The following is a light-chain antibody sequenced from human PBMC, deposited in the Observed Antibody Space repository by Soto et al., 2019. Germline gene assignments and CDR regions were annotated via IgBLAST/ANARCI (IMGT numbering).Light chain of an antibody. CDR2: DVS. CDR1: SSDVGGYKY. J-gene: IGLJ2*01. CDR3: CSYAGSYTLV. V-gene: IGLV2-11*01. Sequence: QSALTQPPAASGSPGQSVTISCTGTSSDVGGYKYVSWYQQHPGKAPKLMIYDVSKRPSGVTDRFSGSKSGNTASLTISGLQAEDEADYYCCSYAGSYTLVFGGGTKLTVL.